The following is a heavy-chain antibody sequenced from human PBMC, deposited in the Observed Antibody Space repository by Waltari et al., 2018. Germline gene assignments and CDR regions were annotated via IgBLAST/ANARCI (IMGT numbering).Heavy chain of an antibody. CDR3: ARADRRISMMRGVIGTVYD. J-gene: IGHJ4*02. CDR1: GDSITGGSTY. CDR2: IYYGGNP. D-gene: IGHD3-10*01. Sequence: QVQLQESGPRLVKPSETLPLTCTVSGDSITGGSTYWAWIRQPPGKGLEWIGSIYYGGNPYYNPSLKSRATISIDTSKNEFSLRLSSVTVADTAVYYCARADRRISMMRGVIGTVYDWGQGTLVTVSS. V-gene: IGHV4-39*01.